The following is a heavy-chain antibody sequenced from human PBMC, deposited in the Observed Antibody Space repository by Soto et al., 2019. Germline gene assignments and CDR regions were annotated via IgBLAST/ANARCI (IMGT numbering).Heavy chain of an antibody. Sequence: ASVKVSCKASGYTFTSYDINWLRQATGQGLEWMGWMNPNSGNTGYAQKFRGRVTMTRDTSITTAYMELSSLTAEDTAVYFCARDPIYSAYERDMFDIWGQGTVVTVSS. CDR1: GYTFTSYD. CDR3: ARDPIYSAYERDMFDI. V-gene: IGHV1-8*01. J-gene: IGHJ3*02. D-gene: IGHD5-12*01. CDR2: MNPNSGNT.